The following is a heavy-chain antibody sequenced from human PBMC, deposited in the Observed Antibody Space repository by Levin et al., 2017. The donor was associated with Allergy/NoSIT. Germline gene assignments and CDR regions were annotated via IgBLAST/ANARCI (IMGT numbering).Heavy chain of an antibody. Sequence: GESLKISCAASGFTFSSYEMNWVRQAPGKGLEWVSYITSSGSTIYYADSVRGRFTISRDNAKNSLYLQMNSLRPEDTAVYYCARGEIVTGGAFDIWGQGTMVTVSS. CDR1: GFTFSSYE. CDR2: ITSSGSTI. CDR3: ARGEIVTGGAFDI. V-gene: IGHV3-48*03. J-gene: IGHJ3*02. D-gene: IGHD2-15*01.